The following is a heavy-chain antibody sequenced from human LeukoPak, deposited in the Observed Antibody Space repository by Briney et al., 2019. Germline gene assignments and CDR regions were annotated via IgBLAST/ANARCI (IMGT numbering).Heavy chain of an antibody. CDR3: ARDQLGIRVWYFDL. Sequence: PSETLSLTCTVSGGSISSYYWSWIRQPAGKGLEWIGRIYTSGSTNYNPSLKSRVTMSVDTSKNQISLQLGSVTAADPAVDFCARDQLGIRVWYFDLWGRGTLVTVSS. CDR1: GGSISSYY. V-gene: IGHV4-4*07. D-gene: IGHD6-13*01. J-gene: IGHJ2*01. CDR2: IYTSGST.